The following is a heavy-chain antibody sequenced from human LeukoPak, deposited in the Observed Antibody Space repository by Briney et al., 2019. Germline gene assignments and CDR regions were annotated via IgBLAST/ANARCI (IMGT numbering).Heavy chain of an antibody. CDR2: IIPIFGTA. D-gene: IGHD3-10*01. CDR1: GGTFSSYA. Sequence: SVKVSCKASGGTFSSYAISWVRQAPGQGLEWMGGIIPIFGTANYAQKFQGRVTITADESTSTAYMELSSLRSEDTAVYYCARGLLWFGELGSYYGMDVWGQGTTVTVSS. CDR3: ARGLLWFGELGSYYGMDV. V-gene: IGHV1-69*01. J-gene: IGHJ6*02.